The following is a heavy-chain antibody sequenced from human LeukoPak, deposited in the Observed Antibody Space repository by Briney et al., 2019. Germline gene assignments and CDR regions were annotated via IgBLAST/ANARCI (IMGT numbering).Heavy chain of an antibody. V-gene: IGHV1-18*01. CDR3: ARDRSGSYLGLDAFDL. Sequence: EASVKVSCKASGYTFTSYGISWVRQAPGQGLEWMGWISAYNGNTNYAQILQGRVTMTTDTSTSTAYMELRSLRSDDTAVYYCARDRSGSYLGLDAFDLWGQGTMVTVSS. D-gene: IGHD3-10*01. J-gene: IGHJ3*01. CDR1: GYTFTSYG. CDR2: ISAYNGNT.